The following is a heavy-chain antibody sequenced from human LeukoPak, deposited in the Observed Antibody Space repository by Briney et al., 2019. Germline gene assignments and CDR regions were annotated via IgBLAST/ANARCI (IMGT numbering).Heavy chain of an antibody. CDR2: ISYDGSNK. CDR1: GFTFSSYG. V-gene: IGHV3-30*18. J-gene: IGHJ5*02. CDR3: AKGKQGPFDP. Sequence: PGGSLRLSCAASGFTFSSYGMHWVRQAPGKGLEWVAVISYDGSNKYYADSVKGRFTISRDNSKNTLYLQMNNLRAEDTAVYYCAKGKQGPFDPWGQGTLVTVSS.